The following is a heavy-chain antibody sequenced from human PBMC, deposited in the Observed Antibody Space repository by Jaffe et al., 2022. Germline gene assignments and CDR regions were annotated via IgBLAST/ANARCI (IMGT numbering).Heavy chain of an antibody. D-gene: IGHD2-15*01. CDR3: ARHERLQYCSGGSCNNWFDP. CDR1: GGSISSSSYY. J-gene: IGHJ5*02. Sequence: QLQLQESGPGLVKPSETLSLTCSVSGGSISSSSYYWGWIRQPPGKRLEWIGSIYYSGSTYYNPSLKSRVTISIDTSKNQFSLKLRSVTAADTAVYYCARHERLQYCSGGSCNNWFDPWGQGTLVTVSS. CDR2: IYYSGST. V-gene: IGHV4-39*01.